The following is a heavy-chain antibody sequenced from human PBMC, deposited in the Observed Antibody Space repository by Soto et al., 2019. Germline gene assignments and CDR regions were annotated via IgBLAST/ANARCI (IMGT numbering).Heavy chain of an antibody. CDR2: IYYRGAT. J-gene: IGHJ4*02. D-gene: IGHD3-16*01. CDR1: GGSISSNSYY. V-gene: IGHV4-39*01. CDR3: VGYAAYDSVWGNSDGNDY. Sequence: SETLSLTCTVSGGSISSNSYYWDWIRQPPGKGLEWIGSIYYRGATYYNPSLHSRATISVDTSKNQSSLHLRPVTAADTAVCFCVGYAAYDSVWGNSDGNDYWGQGNLVTSPQ.